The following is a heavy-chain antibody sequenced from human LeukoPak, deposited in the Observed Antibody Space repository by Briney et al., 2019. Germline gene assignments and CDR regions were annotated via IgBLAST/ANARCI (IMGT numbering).Heavy chain of an antibody. Sequence: SQTLSLTCAISGDRVSSNSAAWDWIRQSPSSGLELLGRTYDRSKCYKHSAISGKSRITVNPKKSKKQFPLQLNSVTPEDTAPYYCARGSSYGFDYWDQGTLVTVSS. J-gene: IGHJ4*02. D-gene: IGHD5-18*01. CDR2: TYDRSKCYK. CDR3: ARGSSYGFDY. V-gene: IGHV6-1*01. CDR1: GDRVSSNSAA.